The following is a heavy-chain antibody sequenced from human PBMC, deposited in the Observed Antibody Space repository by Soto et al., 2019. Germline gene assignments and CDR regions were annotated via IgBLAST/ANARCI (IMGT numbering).Heavy chain of an antibody. V-gene: IGHV1-69*01. Sequence: QGQLVQSGAEVTKPGSSVKVSCTASGGSLRNSVISWVRQAPAQRLEWMGGVIPILGTANYAPKFQGRVTMTADEATSTAFMYLSSLLPDDTAVDYCASLGQPGHWGAGTLVIVSS. CDR2: VIPILGTA. J-gene: IGHJ4*02. CDR1: GGSLRNSV. CDR3: ASLGQPGH.